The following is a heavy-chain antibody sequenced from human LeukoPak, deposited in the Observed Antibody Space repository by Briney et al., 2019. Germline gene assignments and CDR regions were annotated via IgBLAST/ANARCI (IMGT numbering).Heavy chain of an antibody. D-gene: IGHD6-19*01. CDR2: INTDGTVT. CDR3: ATKQWLAPPPDS. V-gene: IGHV3-74*01. Sequence: GGSLRLSCAASGFTFSKYWMLWVRQAPGKGLDSVSRINTDGTVTTYADSVKGRFTVSRDNADNTMFLQMNSVRDEGTAVYYCATKQWLAPPPDSWGQGTPVTVSS. CDR1: GFTFSKYW. J-gene: IGHJ4*02.